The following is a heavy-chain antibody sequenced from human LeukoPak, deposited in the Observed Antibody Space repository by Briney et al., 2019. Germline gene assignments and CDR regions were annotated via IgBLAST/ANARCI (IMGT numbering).Heavy chain of an antibody. Sequence: GGSLRLSCAASGFTFSSYAMHWVRQAPGKGLEWVAVISYDGSNKYYADSVKGRFTISRDDSKNTLYLQMNSLRAEDTAVYYCARGVITIFGVVIIPYYFDYWGQGTLVTVSS. CDR3: ARGVITIFGVVIIPYYFDY. CDR2: ISYDGSNK. CDR1: GFTFSSYA. J-gene: IGHJ4*02. D-gene: IGHD3-3*01. V-gene: IGHV3-30*04.